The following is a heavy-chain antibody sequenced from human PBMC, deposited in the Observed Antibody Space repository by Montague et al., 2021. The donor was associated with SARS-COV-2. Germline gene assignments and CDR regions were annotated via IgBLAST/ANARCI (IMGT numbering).Heavy chain of an antibody. Sequence: PELVKPTQTLTLTCTFSGFSLSTPNVGVAWTRQPPGKALEWLAVIYSNGDKRYSPSLQRRLTITKDTSRNQVVLSLTNVDPLDTATYYCAHLIRYYDIFTGIPFDDWGQGTQVTVSS. D-gene: IGHD3-9*01. CDR3: AHLIRYYDIFTGIPFDD. J-gene: IGHJ4*02. V-gene: IGHV2-5*01. CDR1: GFSLSTPNVG. CDR2: IYSNGDK.